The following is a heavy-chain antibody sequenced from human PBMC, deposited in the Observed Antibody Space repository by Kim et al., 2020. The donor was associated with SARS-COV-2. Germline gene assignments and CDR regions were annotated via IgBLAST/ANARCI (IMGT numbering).Heavy chain of an antibody. CDR2: INGGNGNT. D-gene: IGHD1-26*01. CDR3: ARGQDSGSYPDFDY. CDR1: GYTFTSYA. V-gene: IGHV1-3*01. Sequence: ASVKVSCKASGYTFTSYAMHWVRQAPGQRLEWMGWINGGNGNTKYSQNFQGRVTLTRDASANTAYMELSSLRSEDTAVYYCARGQDSGSYPDFDYWGQGTLVTVSS. J-gene: IGHJ4*02.